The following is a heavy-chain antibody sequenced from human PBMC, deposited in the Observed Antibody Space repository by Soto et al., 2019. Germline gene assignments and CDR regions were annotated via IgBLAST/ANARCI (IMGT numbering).Heavy chain of an antibody. Sequence: GGSLRLSCAASGFTFSSYAMHWVRQAPGKGLEWVAVISYDGSNKYYADSVKGRFTISRDNSKNTLYLQMNSLRAEDTAVYYCARDNIAPLDAFDIWGQGTMVTVSS. CDR2: ISYDGSNK. D-gene: IGHD2-21*01. J-gene: IGHJ3*02. V-gene: IGHV3-30-3*01. CDR1: GFTFSSYA. CDR3: ARDNIAPLDAFDI.